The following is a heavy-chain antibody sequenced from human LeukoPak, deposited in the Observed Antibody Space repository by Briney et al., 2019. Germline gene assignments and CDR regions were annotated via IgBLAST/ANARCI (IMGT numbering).Heavy chain of an antibody. D-gene: IGHD6-13*01. CDR1: GFIVSNNY. CDR2: ISGDGNT. CDR3: ARESSNWPLGY. J-gene: IGHJ4*02. V-gene: IGHV3-53*01. Sequence: GGSLRLSCAASGFIVSNNYMSWVRQAPGKGLEWVSMISGDGNTYYVDSAKGRFTISRDNSKNTLYLQMNSLRVEDTAVYYCARESSNWPLGYWGQGTLVTVSS.